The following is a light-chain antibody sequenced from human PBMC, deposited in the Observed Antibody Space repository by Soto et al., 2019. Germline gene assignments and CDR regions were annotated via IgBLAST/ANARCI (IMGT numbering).Light chain of an antibody. CDR2: GAS. Sequence: DIQMTQSPSSLSASVGDRVIITCQASQDIINHLNWYQQKLGKAPKLLISGASSFEAGVPSRFSGSGSGTDFTLTISSLQPEDNATYYCQQYVQALTFGGGTEVEI. CDR1: QDIINH. CDR3: QQYVQALT. J-gene: IGKJ4*01. V-gene: IGKV1-33*01.